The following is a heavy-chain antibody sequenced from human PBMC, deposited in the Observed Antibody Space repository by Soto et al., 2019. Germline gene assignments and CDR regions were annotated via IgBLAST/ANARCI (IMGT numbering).Heavy chain of an antibody. CDR3: ARDYYXFWSGYSLYYYYYGMDV. D-gene: IGHD3-3*01. CDR1: GYTFTSYG. Sequence: ASVKVSCKASGYTFTSYGISWVRQAPGQGLEWMGWISAYNGNTNYAQKLQGRVTMTTDTSTSTAYMELRSLRSDDTAVYYCARDYYXFWSGYSLYYYYYGMDVWGRGTTVTVSS. CDR2: ISAYNGNT. J-gene: IGHJ6*02. V-gene: IGHV1-18*04.